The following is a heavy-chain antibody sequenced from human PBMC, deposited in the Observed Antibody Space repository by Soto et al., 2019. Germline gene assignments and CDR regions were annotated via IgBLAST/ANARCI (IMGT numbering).Heavy chain of an antibody. CDR2: INGGNGNT. J-gene: IGHJ4*02. D-gene: IGHD1-26*01. CDR1: GNTVPNYA. CDR3: ARDDSGFSGSHYIDYFNY. V-gene: IGHV1-3*01. Sequence: ASVKVSCKASGNTVPNYAIHWVRQAPGQRLEWMGWINGGNGNTYYSEHFQGRVTFTRDTSAGTVYMQLSSLTSEDTAAYYCARDDSGFSGSHYIDYFNYWGQGALVTVSS.